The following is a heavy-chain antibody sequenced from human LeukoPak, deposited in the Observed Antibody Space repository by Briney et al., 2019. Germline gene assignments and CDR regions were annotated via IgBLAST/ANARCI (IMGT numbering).Heavy chain of an antibody. CDR1: GFIFSGSW. Sequence: QPGGSLRLSGTASGFIFSGSWMAWIRQAPGKGLEWVAIIKKDGSEKYYVDSMKGRFTISRDNAKNSLFLQMNSLRAEDTAIYYCTTDTWYSAGHWGQGTLVTVSS. CDR3: TTDTWYSAGH. CDR2: IKKDGSEK. J-gene: IGHJ4*02. V-gene: IGHV3-7*03. D-gene: IGHD2-15*01.